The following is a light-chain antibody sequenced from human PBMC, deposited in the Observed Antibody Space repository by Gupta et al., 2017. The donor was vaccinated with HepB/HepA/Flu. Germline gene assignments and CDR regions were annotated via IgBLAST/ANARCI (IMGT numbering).Light chain of an antibody. J-gene: IGLJ1*01. CDR2: DVS. CDR1: SSDVGAYKY. CDR3: SSYTSSSTYV. Sequence: QSALPQPASVSGSPGQSITISCTGTSSDVGAYKYVSWYQQHPGKAPKLMIYDVSDRPSGVSNRFSGSKSGNTASLTISGLQAEDEADYYCSSYTSSSTYVFGTGTKVTV. V-gene: IGLV2-14*03.